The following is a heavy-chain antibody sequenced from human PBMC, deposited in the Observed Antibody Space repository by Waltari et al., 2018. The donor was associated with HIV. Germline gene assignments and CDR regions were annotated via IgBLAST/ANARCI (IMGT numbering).Heavy chain of an antibody. CDR2: ISYDGSNK. Sequence: QVQLVESGGGVVQPGRSLRLSCAASGFTFSSYAMHWVRQAPGKGLGGGAVISYDGSNKYYADSGKGRFTISRDNSKNTLYLQMNSLRAEDTAVYYCARDFSIADYYYGMDVWGQGTTVTVSS. J-gene: IGHJ6*02. D-gene: IGHD3-22*01. CDR3: ARDFSIADYYYGMDV. CDR1: GFTFSSYA. V-gene: IGHV3-30*04.